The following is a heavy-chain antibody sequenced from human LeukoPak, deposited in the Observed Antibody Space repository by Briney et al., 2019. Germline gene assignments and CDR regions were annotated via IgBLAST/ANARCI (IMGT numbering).Heavy chain of an antibody. D-gene: IGHD4-17*01. J-gene: IGHJ4*02. CDR3: ARGYTVTTPLDY. CDR2: INPSAGST. CDR1: GYSFTSYY. Sequence: ASVKVSCKASGYSFTSYYVHWVRQAPGQGLEWMGIINPSAGSTTYAQKFQSRVTMTRDTSTSTVYMELSSLRSEDTAIYYCARGYTVTTPLDYWGPGTLVTVSS. V-gene: IGHV1-46*01.